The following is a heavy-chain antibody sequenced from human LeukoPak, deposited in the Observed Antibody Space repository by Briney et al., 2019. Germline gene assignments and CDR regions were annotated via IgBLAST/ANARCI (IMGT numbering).Heavy chain of an antibody. J-gene: IGHJ1*01. Sequence: GGSLRLSCAASGFTFSSYGMHWVRQAPGKGLEWVAVISYDGSNKYYADSVKGRFTISRDNSKNTLYLQMNSLRAEDTAVYYXAKDVYYYDSSGYYLSEYFQHWGQGTLVTVSS. V-gene: IGHV3-30*18. CDR3: AKDVYYYDSSGYYLSEYFQH. CDR1: GFTFSSYG. CDR2: ISYDGSNK. D-gene: IGHD3-22*01.